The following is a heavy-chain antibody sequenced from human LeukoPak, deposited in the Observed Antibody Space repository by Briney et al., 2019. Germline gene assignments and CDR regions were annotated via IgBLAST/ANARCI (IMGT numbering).Heavy chain of an antibody. CDR2: VSYDGSNK. Sequence: GGSLRLSCAASGFTFSDYAMHWVRQAPGKGLEWVAVVSYDGSNKYYADSVKGRFTISRDNSKNTLYLQMDSLRGEDTAVYYCAKDLRTIVAVAGTLDSWGQGTLVTVSS. CDR3: AKDLRTIVAVAGTLDS. CDR1: GFTFSDYA. V-gene: IGHV3-30*18. D-gene: IGHD6-19*01. J-gene: IGHJ4*02.